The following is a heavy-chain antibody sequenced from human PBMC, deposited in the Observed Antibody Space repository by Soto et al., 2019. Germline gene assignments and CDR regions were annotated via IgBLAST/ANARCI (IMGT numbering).Heavy chain of an antibody. CDR2: ISAYNGNT. D-gene: IGHD3-10*01. CDR1: GDTFASYG. Sequence: GASVKASCKASGDTFASYGSSWARQAPGQGLEWMGWISAYNGNTNYAQKLQGRVTRTTDTPTSTAYMELRSLRSDDTAVYYCASIVLVRGVIINSGMDVWGQGTTVTVFS. J-gene: IGHJ6*02. CDR3: ASIVLVRGVIINSGMDV. V-gene: IGHV1-18*01.